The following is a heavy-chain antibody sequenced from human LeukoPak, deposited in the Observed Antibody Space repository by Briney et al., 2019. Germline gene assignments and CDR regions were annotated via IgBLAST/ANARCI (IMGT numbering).Heavy chain of an antibody. J-gene: IGHJ4*02. V-gene: IGHV3-21*01. CDR3: ARRANAAFYFDL. Sequence: GGSLRLSCAASGFTVSTYSMNWVRQAPGKGLEWVSSIRGSSAYTCYGDSVKGRFTVSRDSANNSLYLQMNSLRAEDTAVYYCARRANAAFYFDLWGQGTLVTVSS. CDR2: IRGSSAYT. CDR1: GFTVSTYS. D-gene: IGHD4/OR15-4a*01.